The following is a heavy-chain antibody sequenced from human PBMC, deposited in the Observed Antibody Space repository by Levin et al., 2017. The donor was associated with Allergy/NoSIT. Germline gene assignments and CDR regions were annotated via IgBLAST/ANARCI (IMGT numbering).Heavy chain of an antibody. CDR2: IYYSGST. CDR3: ARGGDILTSGDTFDI. D-gene: IGHD3-9*01. V-gene: IGHV4-30-4*01. CDR1: GGSISSSEYY. Sequence: SETLSLTCTVSGGSISSSEYYWGWIRQPPGTGLEWITYIYYSGSTYYNPSLKSRVTISLDTSNNQFSLKLSSVTAADTALYYCARGGDILTSGDTFDIWGQGTMVTVSS. J-gene: IGHJ3*02.